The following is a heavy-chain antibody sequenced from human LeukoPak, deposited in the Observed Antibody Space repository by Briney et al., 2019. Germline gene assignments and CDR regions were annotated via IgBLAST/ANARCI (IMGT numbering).Heavy chain of an antibody. V-gene: IGHV1-8*01. CDR3: AREASLRYFDWFPNPYYYYGMGV. D-gene: IGHD3-9*01. J-gene: IGHJ6*02. CDR1: GYTFTSYD. CDR2: MNPNSGNT. Sequence: GASVKVSCKASGYTFTSYDINRVRQATGQGLEWMGWMNPNSGNTGYAQKFRGRVTMTRNTSISTAYMELSSLRSEDTAVYYCAREASLRYFDWFPNPYYYYGMGVWGQGTTVTVSS.